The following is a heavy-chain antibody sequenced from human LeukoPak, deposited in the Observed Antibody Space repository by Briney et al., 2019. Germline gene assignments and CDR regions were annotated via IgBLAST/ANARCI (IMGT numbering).Heavy chain of an antibody. D-gene: IGHD2-2*01. J-gene: IGHJ6*02. Sequence: GGSLRLSCAASGFTFSSYSMNWVRQAPGKGLEWVSSISSSSYIYYADSVKGRFTISRDNAKNSLYLQMNSLRAEDTAVYYCARGHIVVVPAAINYYYGMDVWGQGTTVTVSS. CDR2: ISSSSYI. CDR1: GFTFSSYS. CDR3: ARGHIVVVPAAINYYYGMDV. V-gene: IGHV3-21*01.